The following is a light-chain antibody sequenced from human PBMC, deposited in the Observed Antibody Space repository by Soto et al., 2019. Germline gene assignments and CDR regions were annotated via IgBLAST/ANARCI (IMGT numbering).Light chain of an antibody. CDR3: QQFGSSPLT. CDR2: GAS. J-gene: IGKJ4*01. Sequence: EIVLTQSPGTLSLSPGERATLSCRASQSVSSRYLGWYQQKPGQAPRLLIYGASSRATGIPDRFSGSGSGTDFTLTISRLEPEDFAVYSCQQFGSSPLTFGGGTKVEIK. V-gene: IGKV3-20*01. CDR1: QSVSSRY.